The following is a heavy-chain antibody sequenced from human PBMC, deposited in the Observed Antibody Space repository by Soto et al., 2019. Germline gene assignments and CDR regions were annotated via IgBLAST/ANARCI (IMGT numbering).Heavy chain of an antibody. CDR1: GGSISSYY. CDR2: IYYSGST. CDR3: ARHGREPKISGWYTVKTNWFDP. Sequence: SETLSLTCTVSGGSISSYYWSWIRQPPGKGLEWIGYIYYSGSTNYNPSLKSRVTISVDTSKNQFSLKLSSVTAADTAVYYCARHGREPKISGWYTVKTNWFDPWGQGTLVTVSS. J-gene: IGHJ5*02. V-gene: IGHV4-59*08. D-gene: IGHD6-19*01.